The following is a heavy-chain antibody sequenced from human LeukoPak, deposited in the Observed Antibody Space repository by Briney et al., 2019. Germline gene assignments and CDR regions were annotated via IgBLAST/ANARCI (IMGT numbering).Heavy chain of an antibody. CDR2: ISAYNGNT. CDR3: AREGIAAADNYYGMDV. Sequence: ASVKVSCKASGYTFTSYGISWVRQAPGQGLGWMGWISAYNGNTNYAQKLQGRVTMTTDTSTSTAYIELRSLRSDDTAVYSCAREGIAAADNYYGMDVWGQGTPVTVSS. V-gene: IGHV1-18*01. CDR1: GYTFTSYG. J-gene: IGHJ6*02. D-gene: IGHD6-13*01.